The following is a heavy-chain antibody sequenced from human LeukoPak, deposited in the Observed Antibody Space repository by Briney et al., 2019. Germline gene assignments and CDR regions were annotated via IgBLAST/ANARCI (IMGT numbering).Heavy chain of an antibody. CDR1: GYTFTSYG. D-gene: IGHD3-9*01. CDR3: ASSVLTGYNANYYMDV. J-gene: IGHJ6*03. CDR2: IIPIFGTA. V-gene: IGHV1-69*13. Sequence: SVKVSCKASGYTFTSYGISWVRQAPGQGLEWMGGIIPIFGTANYAQKFQGRVTITADESTSTAYMELSSLRSEDTAVYYCASSVLTGYNANYYMDVWGKGTTVTISS.